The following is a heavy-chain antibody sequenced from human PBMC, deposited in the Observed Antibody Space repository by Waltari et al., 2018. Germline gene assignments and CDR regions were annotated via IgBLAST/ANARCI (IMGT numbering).Heavy chain of an antibody. D-gene: IGHD6-19*01. CDR2: THHAGTT. CDR3: AAVAWHYSVRIDY. V-gene: IGHV4-38-2*01. CDR1: GHSIRSEYF. J-gene: IGHJ4*02. Sequence: QVQLQESGPGLVKPSETLSLTCAVFGHSIRSEYFWGWIRQPPGKGLEWIGTTHHAGTTFYSPSLQNRITISLDTSNNQFSLRLRSMTAADTAVYYCAAVAWHYSVRIDYWGQGTLVTVSS.